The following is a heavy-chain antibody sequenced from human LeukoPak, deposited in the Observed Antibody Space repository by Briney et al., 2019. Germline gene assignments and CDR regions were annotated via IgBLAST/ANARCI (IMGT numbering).Heavy chain of an antibody. V-gene: IGHV3-7*01. Sequence: GGSLRLSCAASGFTFSNYWMAWVRQAPGKGSEWVANINLDGSQKYYVDSVKGRFTISRDNAENSLYLQMNSLRAEDTALYYCARKRPNYFDYWGQGTLVTVSS. CDR2: INLDGSQK. CDR3: ARKRPNYFDY. CDR1: GFTFSNYW. J-gene: IGHJ4*02.